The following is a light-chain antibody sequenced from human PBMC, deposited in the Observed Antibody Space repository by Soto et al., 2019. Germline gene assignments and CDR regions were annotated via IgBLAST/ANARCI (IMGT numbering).Light chain of an antibody. J-gene: IGLJ1*01. Sequence: QSVLTQPASVSGSPRHSIAISCTGIRTDVDGYDYVSWYQQHPGQAPQLIIYDVYNRPSGVSHRFSGSKSGDTASLTISGLQVEDQAASYCTSYTCNTPFYVFRPGTTV. CDR3: TSYTCNTPFYV. CDR1: RTDVDGYDY. V-gene: IGLV2-14*03. CDR2: DVY.